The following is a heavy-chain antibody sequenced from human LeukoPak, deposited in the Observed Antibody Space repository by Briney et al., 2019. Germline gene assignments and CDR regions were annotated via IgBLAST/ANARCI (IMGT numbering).Heavy chain of an antibody. D-gene: IGHD3-22*01. CDR2: ISGGGVAI. Sequence: PGGSLRLSCTASGFTFSNHAMSWVRLAPGKGLQWVSAISGGGVAIYYADSVKGRFTISRDNSKNTLYLQMNSLRAEDTAVYYCAKDGFDYYDSSGYYYFNYWGQGTLVTVSS. J-gene: IGHJ4*02. CDR3: AKDGFDYYDSSGYYYFNY. V-gene: IGHV3-23*01. CDR1: GFTFSNHA.